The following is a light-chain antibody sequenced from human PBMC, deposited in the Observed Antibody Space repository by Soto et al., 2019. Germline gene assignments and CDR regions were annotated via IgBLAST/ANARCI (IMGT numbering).Light chain of an antibody. Sequence: QSVLTQPASVSGSPGQSITISCTGTSSDIGDDNYVSWYQQYPGKAPRLVLYDVDNRPLGISDRFSGSKSGDTASLTISGLQAEDEANYYCSSYAASSLEFGGGTKLTVL. V-gene: IGLV2-14*01. CDR1: SSDIGDDNY. CDR3: SSYAASSLE. CDR2: DVD. J-gene: IGLJ2*01.